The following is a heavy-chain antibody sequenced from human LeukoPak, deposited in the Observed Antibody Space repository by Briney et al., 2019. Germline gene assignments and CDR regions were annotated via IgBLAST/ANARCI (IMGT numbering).Heavy chain of an antibody. J-gene: IGHJ6*03. V-gene: IGHV4-38-2*02. Sequence: SETLSLTCTVSGYSISSGYYWGWIRQPPGKGLEWIGSIYHSGSTYYNPSLKSRVTISVDTSKNQFSLKLSSVTAADTAVYYCARGIAARAPYYYYYMDVWGKGTTVTVSS. D-gene: IGHD6-13*01. CDR1: GYSISSGYY. CDR3: ARGIAARAPYYYYYMDV. CDR2: IYHSGST.